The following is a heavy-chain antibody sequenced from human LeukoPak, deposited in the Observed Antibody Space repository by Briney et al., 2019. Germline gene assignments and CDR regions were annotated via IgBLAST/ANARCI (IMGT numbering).Heavy chain of an antibody. CDR3: ARARYCSSISSREAFDI. V-gene: IGHV3-23*01. CDR1: GFPFSSYP. CDR2: ITASGDST. D-gene: IGHD2-2*01. Sequence: GGSLRLSCAGSGFPFSSYPSSWVGQPPGEGLEWVTAITASGDSTYSADSVKGRFTISRDNSKNTLLLQMNSLRAEDTAVYYCARARYCSSISSREAFDIWGQGTMVTVSS. J-gene: IGHJ3*02.